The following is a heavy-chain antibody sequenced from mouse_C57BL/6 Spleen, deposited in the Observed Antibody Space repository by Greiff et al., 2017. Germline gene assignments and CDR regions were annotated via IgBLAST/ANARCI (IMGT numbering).Heavy chain of an antibody. J-gene: IGHJ1*03. CDR1: GYAFSSYW. V-gene: IGHV1-80*01. Sequence: LQESGAELVKPGASVKISCKASGYAFSSYWMNWVKQRPGKGLEWIGQIYPGDGDTNYNGKFKGKATLTADKSSSTAYMQLSSLTSEDSAVYFCARYYYGSSPYWYFDVWGTGTTVTVSS. D-gene: IGHD1-1*01. CDR3: ARYYYGSSPYWYFDV. CDR2: IYPGDGDT.